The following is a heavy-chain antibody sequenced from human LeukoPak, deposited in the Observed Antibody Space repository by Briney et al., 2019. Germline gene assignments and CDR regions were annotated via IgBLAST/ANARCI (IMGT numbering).Heavy chain of an antibody. CDR2: IYYSGST. Sequence: SSQTLSLTCTVSGGSISSGGYYWSWIRQHPGKGLEWIGYIYYSGSTYYNPSLKSRVTISVDKSKNQFSLKLSSVTAADTAVYYCAREGASGWTCMDVWGQGTTVTVSS. V-gene: IGHV4-31*03. D-gene: IGHD6-19*01. CDR1: GGSISSGGYY. CDR3: AREGASGWTCMDV. J-gene: IGHJ6*02.